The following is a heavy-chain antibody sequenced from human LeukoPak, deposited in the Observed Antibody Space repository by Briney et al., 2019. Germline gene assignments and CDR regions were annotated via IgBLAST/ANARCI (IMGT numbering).Heavy chain of an antibody. J-gene: IGHJ5*02. V-gene: IGHV1-69*04. CDR1: GGTFSSYA. Sequence: ASVKVSCKASGGTFSSYAPSWVRQAPGQGLEWMGRIIPILGIANYAQKFQGRVTITADKSTSTAYMELSSLRSEDTAVYYCAGTMAIGVNWFDPWGQGTLVTVSS. CDR3: AGTMAIGVNWFDP. CDR2: IIPILGIA. D-gene: IGHD3-10*01.